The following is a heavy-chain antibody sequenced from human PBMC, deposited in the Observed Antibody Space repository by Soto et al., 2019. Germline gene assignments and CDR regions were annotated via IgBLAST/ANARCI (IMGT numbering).Heavy chain of an antibody. CDR3: ARSNSGVIGYYGMDV. D-gene: IGHD4-4*01. J-gene: IGHJ6*02. Sequence: ASVKVSCKASGGTFSSYAISWVRQAPGQGLEWMGGIIPIFGTANYAQKFQGRVTITADESTSTAYMELSSLRSEDTAVYYCARSNSGVIGYYGMDVWGQGTAVTVSS. CDR1: GGTFSSYA. V-gene: IGHV1-69*13. CDR2: IIPIFGTA.